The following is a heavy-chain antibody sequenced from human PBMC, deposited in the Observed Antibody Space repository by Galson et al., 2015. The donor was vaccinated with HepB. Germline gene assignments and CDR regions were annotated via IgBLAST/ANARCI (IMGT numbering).Heavy chain of an antibody. CDR3: ARGLWELKLVRALDY. Sequence: SLRLSCAASGFTFSSYAMSWVRQAPGKGLEWVSAISGSGGSTYYADSVKGRFTISRDNSKNTLYLQMNSLRAEDTAVYYCARGLWELKLVRALDYWGQGTLVTVSS. CDR2: ISGSGGST. V-gene: IGHV3-23*01. CDR1: GFTFSSYA. D-gene: IGHD1-26*01. J-gene: IGHJ4*02.